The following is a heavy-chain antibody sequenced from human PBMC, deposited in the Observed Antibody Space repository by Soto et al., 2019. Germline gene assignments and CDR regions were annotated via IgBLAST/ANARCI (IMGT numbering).Heavy chain of an antibody. V-gene: IGHV4-59*01. CDR3: ARGVVRGVTYFDY. CDR1: GGSISSYY. D-gene: IGHD3-10*01. CDR2: IYYSGST. J-gene: IGHJ4*02. Sequence: QVQLQESGPGLVKPSETLSLTCTVSGGSISSYYWSWIRQPPGKGLEWIGYIYYSGSTNYNPSLTSRVTISVDTSKNQFSLKLSSVTAADTAVYYCARGVVRGVTYFDYWGQGTLVTVSS.